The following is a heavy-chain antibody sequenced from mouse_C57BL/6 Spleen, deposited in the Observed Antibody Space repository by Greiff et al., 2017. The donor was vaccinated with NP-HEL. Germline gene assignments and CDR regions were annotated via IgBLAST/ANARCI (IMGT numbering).Heavy chain of an antibody. CDR1: GFTFSDYY. J-gene: IGHJ2*01. D-gene: IGHD4-1*01. V-gene: IGHV5-16*01. Sequence: EVQVVESEGGLVQPGSSMKLSCTASGFTFSDYYMAWVRQVPEKGLEWVANINYDGSSTYYLDSLKSRFIISRDNAKNILYLQMSSLKYEDTATYYCARDELGFDYWGQGTTLTVSS. CDR2: INYDGSST. CDR3: ARDELGFDY.